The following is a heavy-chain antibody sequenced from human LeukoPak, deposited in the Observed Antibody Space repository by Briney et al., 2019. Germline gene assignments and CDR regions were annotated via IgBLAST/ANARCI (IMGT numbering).Heavy chain of an antibody. J-gene: IGHJ6*02. D-gene: IGHD3-10*01. V-gene: IGHV3-11*01. CDR2: ISSGGRII. CDR1: GFTLSAIY. Sequence: PGWPLRLSCAAPGFTLSAIYMSWIRRAPGKGLEWVSYISSGGRIIYYAIPVKGRFTSSRDNAKNSLYLQINILRAEDTAVYYFAIYDYGSLDVWGQGTTVTVSS. CDR3: AIYDYGSLDV.